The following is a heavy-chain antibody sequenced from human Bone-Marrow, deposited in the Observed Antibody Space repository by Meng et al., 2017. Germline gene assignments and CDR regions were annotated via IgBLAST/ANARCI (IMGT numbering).Heavy chain of an antibody. Sequence: ASAMVFCKASGYTFTSYYMRWVRQAPGQGLEWMGIINPSGGSTSYAQKFQGRVTMTRDTSTSTVYMELSSLRSEDTAVYYCARVGERGGWYGFDYWGQGTLVTVSS. D-gene: IGHD6-19*01. CDR2: INPSGGST. V-gene: IGHV1-46*01. CDR3: ARVGERGGWYGFDY. CDR1: GYTFTSYY. J-gene: IGHJ4*02.